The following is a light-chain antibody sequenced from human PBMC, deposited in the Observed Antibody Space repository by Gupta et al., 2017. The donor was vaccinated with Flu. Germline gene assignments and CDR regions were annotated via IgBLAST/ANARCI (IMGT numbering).Light chain of an antibody. V-gene: IGKV2-28*01. CDR2: LGS. J-gene: IGKJ2*01. Sequence: DIVMTQSPLSLPVTPGEPASISCRSSQSLLHSNGYNYLDWYLQKPGQSPQVLIYLGSNRASGVPDRFSGSGSGTDCTLKISRVEAEDVGIYYCMQALQTPYTFGQGTKLEIK. CDR1: QSLLHSNGYNY. CDR3: MQALQTPYT.